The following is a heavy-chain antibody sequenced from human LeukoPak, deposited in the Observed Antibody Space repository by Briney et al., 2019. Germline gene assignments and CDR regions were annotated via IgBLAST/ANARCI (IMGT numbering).Heavy chain of an antibody. Sequence: PGGSLRLSCAASGFTFSNYWMNWVRQAPGKGLEWVAHINPDGRDTYYVDSVKGRFTISRDNAQNSMYLQMNSLRVEDTAVYYCTSWGDTTAEYFQRWGQGTLVTVSS. V-gene: IGHV3-7*01. CDR2: INPDGRDT. J-gene: IGHJ1*01. D-gene: IGHD2-21*02. CDR3: TSWGDTTAEYFQR. CDR1: GFTFSNYW.